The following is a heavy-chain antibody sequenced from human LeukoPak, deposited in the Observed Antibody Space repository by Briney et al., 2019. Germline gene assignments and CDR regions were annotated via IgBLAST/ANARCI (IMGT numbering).Heavy chain of an antibody. J-gene: IGHJ4*02. V-gene: IGHV1-18*01. D-gene: IGHD2-2*01. Sequence: ASVKVSCKASGYTFTSYGISWVRQAPGQGLEWMGWFRAYNGNTKYERKLQGRVTMTTDTSTSTAYMELRSLRSDDTAVYYCARAGYLLRYCSSTSCYMRGGFDYWGQGTLVTVSS. CDR2: FRAYNGNT. CDR3: ARAGYLLRYCSSTSCYMRGGFDY. CDR1: GYTFTSYG.